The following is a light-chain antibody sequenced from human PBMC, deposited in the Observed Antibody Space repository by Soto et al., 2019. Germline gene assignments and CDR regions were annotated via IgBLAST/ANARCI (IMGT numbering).Light chain of an antibody. CDR2: DAS. CDR3: QQRSNWPLT. J-gene: IGKJ4*01. CDR1: QSVSSY. V-gene: IGKV3-11*01. Sequence: EIVLTRSPATLSLSPGERATLSCRASQSVSSYLAWYQQKPGQAPRLLIYDASNRATGIPARFSGSGSGTDFTLTISSPEPEDFAVYYCQQRSNWPLTFGGGTKVDIK.